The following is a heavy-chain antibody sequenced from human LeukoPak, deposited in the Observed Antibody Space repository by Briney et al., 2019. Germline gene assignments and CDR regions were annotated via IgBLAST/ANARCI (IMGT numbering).Heavy chain of an antibody. CDR2: ISGRGDDT. J-gene: IGHJ5*02. CDR3: AKEGGIMCYFCWFDP. V-gene: IGHV3-23*01. Sequence: AGGSLRLSCAASGFPFSTYAMSWVRQAPGKGLEWVSAISGRGDDTYYADSVKGRFTISSDNSNNTLYLQRNRLRAEDTAVYYCAKEGGIMCYFCWFDPWGQGNLVTVSS. D-gene: IGHD2-15*01. CDR1: GFPFSTYA.